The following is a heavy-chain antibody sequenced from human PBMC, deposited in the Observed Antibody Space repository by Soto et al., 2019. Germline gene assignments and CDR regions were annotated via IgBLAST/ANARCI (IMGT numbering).Heavy chain of an antibody. CDR2: IGTAGDT. D-gene: IGHD4-17*01. CDR3: ARAGPYGDFDY. J-gene: IGHJ4*02. Sequence: GGSMRLSCTASGFNFSSYDMHWVRQATGKGLEWVSAIGTAGDTYYPGSVKGRFTISRENAKNSLYLQMNSLRAGDTAVYYCARAGPYGDFDYWGQGTLVTVSS. CDR1: GFNFSSYD. V-gene: IGHV3-13*01.